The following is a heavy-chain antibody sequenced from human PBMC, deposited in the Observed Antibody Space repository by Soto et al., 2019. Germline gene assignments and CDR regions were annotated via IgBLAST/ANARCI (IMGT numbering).Heavy chain of an antibody. Sequence: SVKVSCKASGGTFSSYSISWVREAPGQGLEWMGGIIPIFGTANYAQKFQGRVTITADESTSTAYMELSSLRSEDTAVYYCASPHQWLGYYYYGMDVWGQGTTVTVSS. CDR3: ASPHQWLGYYYYGMDV. CDR1: GGTFSSYS. V-gene: IGHV1-69*13. CDR2: IIPIFGTA. D-gene: IGHD6-19*01. J-gene: IGHJ6*02.